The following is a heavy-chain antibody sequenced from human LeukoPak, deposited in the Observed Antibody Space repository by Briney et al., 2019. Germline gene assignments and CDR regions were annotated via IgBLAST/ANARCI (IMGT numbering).Heavy chain of an antibody. CDR2: VYDSGST. J-gene: IGHJ4*02. D-gene: IGHD1-26*01. CDR3: ARGSGSYHSRLDS. CDR1: GASISDYY. V-gene: IGHV4-59*08. Sequence: SETLSLTCTVSGASISDYYWSWVRQPPGKGLEWIAYVYDSGSTNYNFSLKSQVTISVDTSRKQFSLKLSSVPAADTAVYYCARGSGSYHSRLDSWGQGTLVTVSS.